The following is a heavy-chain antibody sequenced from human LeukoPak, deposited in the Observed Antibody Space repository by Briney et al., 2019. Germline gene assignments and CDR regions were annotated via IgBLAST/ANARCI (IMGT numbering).Heavy chain of an antibody. Sequence: SETLSLTCAVYGGSFSGYYWSWIRQPPGKGLEWIGEINHSGSTNYNPSLKSRVTISVDTSKNQFSLKLSSVTAADTAVYYCARGVAARPEFDYWGQGTLVTVSS. CDR3: ARGVAARPEFDY. CDR1: GGSFSGYY. J-gene: IGHJ4*02. D-gene: IGHD6-6*01. CDR2: INHSGST. V-gene: IGHV4-34*01.